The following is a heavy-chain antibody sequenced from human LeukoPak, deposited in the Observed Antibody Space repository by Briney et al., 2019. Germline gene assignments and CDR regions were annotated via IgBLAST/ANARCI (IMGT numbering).Heavy chain of an antibody. CDR1: GFTFSDYY. J-gene: IGHJ4*02. CDR2: ISSSSSYT. CDR3: ARDGVKLGRGRGDYFDY. D-gene: IGHD3/OR15-3a*01. Sequence: PGGSLRLSCAASGFTFSDYYMSWIRQAPGKGLEWVSYISSSSSYTSYADSVKGRFTISRDNAKNSLYLQMNSLRAEDTAVYYCARDGVKLGRGRGDYFDYWGQGTLVTVSS. V-gene: IGHV3-11*06.